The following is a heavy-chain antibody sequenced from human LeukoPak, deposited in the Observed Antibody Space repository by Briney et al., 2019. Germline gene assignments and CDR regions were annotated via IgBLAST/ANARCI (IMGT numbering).Heavy chain of an antibody. D-gene: IGHD6-13*01. CDR3: ARDGGSSRVSNYFDY. V-gene: IGHV3-30*02. Sequence: GGSLRLSCAASGFTFSSYGMHWVRQAPGKGLEWVAFIRYDGSNKYYADSVKGRFTISRDNSKNTLYLQMNSLRAEDTAVYYCARDGGSSRVSNYFDYWGQGTLVTVSS. J-gene: IGHJ4*02. CDR1: GFTFSSYG. CDR2: IRYDGSNK.